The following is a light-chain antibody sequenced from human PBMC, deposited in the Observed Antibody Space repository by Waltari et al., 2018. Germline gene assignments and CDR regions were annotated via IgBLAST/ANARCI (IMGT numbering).Light chain of an antibody. CDR3: QQYNSNSKT. V-gene: IGKV1-5*03. CDR1: QSISNW. Sequence: DVQMTQSPSTLSASVGARGTITCRASQSISNWLAWYKQKAGKAPKLLIYKASNLESGVPSRFSGSGSGREFTLTISSLQPEDFATYYCQQYNSNSKTFGQGTKVEIE. CDR2: KAS. J-gene: IGKJ1*01.